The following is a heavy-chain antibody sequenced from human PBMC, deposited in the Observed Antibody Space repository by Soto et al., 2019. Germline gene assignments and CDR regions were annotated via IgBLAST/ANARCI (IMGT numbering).Heavy chain of an antibody. D-gene: IGHD1-26*01. CDR1: GYTFTTSG. CDR2: ISTYNGDT. V-gene: IGHV1-18*01. CDR3: ARQGSWPYYYYGLDV. Sequence: QVQLVQSGPEVKKAGASVKVSCEASGYTFTTSGISWVRQAPGQGLEWMGWISTYNGDTNSAQKFQGRVTMTADTSTGTVYMELMSLKSDDTAVYYCARQGSWPYYYYGLDVWGQGTTVTVSS. J-gene: IGHJ6*02.